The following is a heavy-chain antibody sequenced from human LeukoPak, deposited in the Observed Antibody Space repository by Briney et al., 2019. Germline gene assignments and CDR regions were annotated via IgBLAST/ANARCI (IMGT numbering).Heavy chain of an antibody. D-gene: IGHD3-3*01. V-gene: IGHV3-23*01. CDR1: GFTFSSHA. CDR3: AKDLGVVTGVDY. J-gene: IGHJ4*02. Sequence: GGSLRLSCAASGFTFSSHALSWVRQAPGKGLEWVSAISGSGGSTYYADSVKGRFTISRDNSKNTLYLQMNSLRAEDTAVYYCAKDLGVVTGVDYWGQGTLVTVSS. CDR2: ISGSGGST.